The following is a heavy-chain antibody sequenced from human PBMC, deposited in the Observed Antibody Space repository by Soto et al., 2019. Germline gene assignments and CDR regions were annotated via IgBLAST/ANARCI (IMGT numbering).Heavy chain of an antibody. V-gene: IGHV1-18*01. CDR3: ARHVNYYYSSGFDY. Sequence: GASVKVSCRASGYTFTSSGFSWVRQGPGQGLEWMGWISAYNGNTNYAQKLQGRVTMTTDTSTSTGYMEMRSLRSGDTAVYYFARHVNYYYSSGFDYWGQGTLVTVSS. CDR2: ISAYNGNT. CDR1: GYTFTSSG. D-gene: IGHD3-22*01. J-gene: IGHJ4*02.